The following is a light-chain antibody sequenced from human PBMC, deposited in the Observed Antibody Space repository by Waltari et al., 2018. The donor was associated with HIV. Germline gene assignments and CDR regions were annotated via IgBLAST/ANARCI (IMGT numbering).Light chain of an antibody. CDR1: SNDIGPYTS. CDR3: SSYAGSGNLLL. Sequence: QSALTQPPAASGSPGQSVTISCTGTSNDIGPYTSVSWYQQHPDKAPRLLIYEVNKRPSGVPGRFSGAKSGNTASLTVSGLQAEDEADYYCSSYAGSGNLLLFGGGTKVTVL. J-gene: IGLJ6*01. CDR2: EVN. V-gene: IGLV2-8*01.